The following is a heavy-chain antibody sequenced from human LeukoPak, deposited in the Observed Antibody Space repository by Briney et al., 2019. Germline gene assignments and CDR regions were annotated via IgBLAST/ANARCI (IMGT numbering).Heavy chain of an antibody. J-gene: IGHJ4*02. CDR3: ARAAGAAGGQYFDY. V-gene: IGHV4-4*07. CDR1: GGSINGYY. CDR2: IYSSGDT. Sequence: SETLSLTCTVSGGSINGYYWSWIRQPAGQGLEWIGRIYSSGDTNYNPSLRSRVTMSVDMSKNQLSLKLRPVTAADTAVYYCARAAGAAGGQYFDYWGQGSLVTVSS. D-gene: IGHD6-13*01.